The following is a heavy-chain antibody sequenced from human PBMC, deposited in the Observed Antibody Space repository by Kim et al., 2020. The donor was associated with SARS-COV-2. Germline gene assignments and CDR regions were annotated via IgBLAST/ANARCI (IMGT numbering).Heavy chain of an antibody. Sequence: DYAETVKSRIIVNPATSKNHFSLQLSSVTAEDTAVYYCARDSGVGLDALDIWGQGTMVIVSS. V-gene: IGHV6-1*01. CDR3: ARDSGVGLDALDI. D-gene: IGHD7-27*01. J-gene: IGHJ3*02.